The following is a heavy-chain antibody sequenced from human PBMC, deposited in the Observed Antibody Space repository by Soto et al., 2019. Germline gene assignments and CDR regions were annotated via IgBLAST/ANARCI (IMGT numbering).Heavy chain of an antibody. V-gene: IGHV4-59*01. CDR1: GGSISSYY. CDR2: IYYSEST. J-gene: IGHJ4*02. D-gene: IGHD6-19*01. Sequence: QVQLQESGPGLVKPSETLSLTCTVSGGSISSYYWSWIRQPPGKGLEWIGFIYYSESTNYNPSLQSRVTISVDTSKNQFPRRLTSVTAADTAVYYCARAVEMYASGWYYLDYWGQGTLVTVSS. CDR3: ARAVEMYASGWYYLDY.